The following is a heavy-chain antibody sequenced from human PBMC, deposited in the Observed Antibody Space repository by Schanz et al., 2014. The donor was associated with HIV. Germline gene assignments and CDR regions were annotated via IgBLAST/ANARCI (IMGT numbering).Heavy chain of an antibody. CDR2: IYYSGRT. Sequence: QVLLHQWGAGLLKPSETLSLTCAVYGGSFRGFYWNWIRQAPGKGLEWIGYIYYSGRTYYNPSLKSRVTISVDTSKNQFSLKLSSVTAADTAVYYCARDIRGGSSWVDNWFDPWGQGTLVIVSS. CDR1: GGSFRGFY. CDR3: ARDIRGGSSWVDNWFDP. V-gene: IGHV4-34*01. D-gene: IGHD6-13*01. J-gene: IGHJ5*02.